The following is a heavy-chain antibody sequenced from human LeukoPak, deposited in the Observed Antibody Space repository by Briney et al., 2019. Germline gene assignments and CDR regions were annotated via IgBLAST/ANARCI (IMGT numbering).Heavy chain of an antibody. Sequence: SSETLSLTCAVYGGSFSGYYWSWIRQPPGKGLEWIGEINHSGSTNYNPSLKSRVTISVDTSKNQFSLKLSSVTAADTAVYYCARGPGYVNYYYYYGMDVWAKGPRSPSP. CDR3: ARGPGYVNYYYYYGMDV. CDR1: GGSFSGYY. CDR2: INHSGST. D-gene: IGHD3-10*02. V-gene: IGHV4-34*01. J-gene: IGHJ6*02.